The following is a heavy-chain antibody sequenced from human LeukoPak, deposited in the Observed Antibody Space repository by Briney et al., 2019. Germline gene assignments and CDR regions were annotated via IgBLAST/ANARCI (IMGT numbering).Heavy chain of an antibody. CDR1: GGSISSRNYY. CDR2: IYYTGST. CDR3: ARDSQLITMIGNY. J-gene: IGHJ4*02. Sequence: SETLSLTCSVSGGSISSRNYYWGWIRQPPGKGLEWIGSIYYTGSTFYNPSLKSRVTISVGTSKNQFSLKLSSVTAADTAVYYCARDSQLITMIGNYWGQGTLVTVSS. V-gene: IGHV4-39*07. D-gene: IGHD3-22*01.